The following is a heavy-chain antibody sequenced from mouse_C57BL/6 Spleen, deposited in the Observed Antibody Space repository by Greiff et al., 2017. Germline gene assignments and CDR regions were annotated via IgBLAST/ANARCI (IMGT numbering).Heavy chain of an antibody. J-gene: IGHJ1*01. D-gene: IGHD4-1*01. Sequence: QVQLQQSGAELVKPGASVKLSCKASGYTFTSYWMHWVKQRPGQGLEWIGMIHPNSGNTNYNEKFKSKATLTVDKSSSTAYMQLSSLTSEDSAVYYCARPLTGWYFDVWGPGTTVTVSS. CDR1: GYTFTSYW. CDR2: IHPNSGNT. V-gene: IGHV1-64*01. CDR3: ARPLTGWYFDV.